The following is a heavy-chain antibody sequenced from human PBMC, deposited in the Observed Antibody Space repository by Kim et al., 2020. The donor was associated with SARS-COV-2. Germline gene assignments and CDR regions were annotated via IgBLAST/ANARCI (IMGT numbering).Heavy chain of an antibody. CDR1: GYTFTSYG. CDR2: ISAYNGNT. Sequence: ASVKVSCKASGYTFTSYGISWVRQAPGQGLEWIGWISAYNGNTNYALKLQGIVTMTTDTSPSTAYMELRSLRSDDTAVYYCAREPKLLIAAAGTRWFDAWGQGTLVTVSS. J-gene: IGHJ5*02. V-gene: IGHV1-18*01. CDR3: AREPKLLIAAAGTRWFDA. D-gene: IGHD6-13*01.